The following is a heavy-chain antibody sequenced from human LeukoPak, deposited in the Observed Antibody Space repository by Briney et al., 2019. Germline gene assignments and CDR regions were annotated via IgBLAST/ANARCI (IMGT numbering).Heavy chain of an antibody. J-gene: IGHJ5*02. V-gene: IGHV4-59*01. CDR2: IYYSGST. CDR1: GGSISSYY. D-gene: IGHD4-11*01. Sequence: SSQTLSLTCTVSGGSISSYYWSWIRQPPGKGLEWIGYIYYSGSTNYNPSLKSRVTISVDTSKNQFSLKVSSVTAADTAVYYCARVGTTVTTNWFDPWGQGTLVTVSS. CDR3: ARVGTTVTTNWFDP.